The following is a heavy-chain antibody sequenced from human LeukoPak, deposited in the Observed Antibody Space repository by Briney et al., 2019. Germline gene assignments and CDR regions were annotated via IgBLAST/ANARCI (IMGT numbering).Heavy chain of an antibody. V-gene: IGHV5-51*01. CDR2: IYSGDSDT. CDR3: ARREASANFDY. D-gene: IGHD2-15*01. CDR1: GYSFTSYW. Sequence: GESLKISCKGSGYSFTSYWIGWVRQMPGKGLEWMGIIYSGDSDTRYSPSFQGQVTISVDRSVSTVYLQWSSLKASDTAKYYCARREASANFDYWGQGTLVTVSS. J-gene: IGHJ4*02.